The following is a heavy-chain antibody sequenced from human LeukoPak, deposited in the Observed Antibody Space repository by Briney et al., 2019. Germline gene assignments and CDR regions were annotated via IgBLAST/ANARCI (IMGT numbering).Heavy chain of an antibody. J-gene: IGHJ4*02. Sequence: PGGSLRLSCAASGFTFSSYSMNWVRQAPGKGLEWVSSISSSSSYIYYADSVKGRFTISRDNAKNSLYLQMNSLRAEDTAVYYCAREQQLVPSTFDYWGQGTLVTVSS. CDR2: ISSSSSYI. CDR3: AREQQLVPSTFDY. D-gene: IGHD6-13*01. V-gene: IGHV3-21*01. CDR1: GFTFSSYS.